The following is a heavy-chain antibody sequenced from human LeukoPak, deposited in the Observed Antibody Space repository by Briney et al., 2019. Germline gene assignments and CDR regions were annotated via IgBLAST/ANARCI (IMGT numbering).Heavy chain of an antibody. D-gene: IGHD1-26*01. J-gene: IGHJ2*01. V-gene: IGHV4-59*01. Sequence: SETLSLTCTVSGGSISWYYWSWIRQPPGKGLELIGYVHDRGSTNYSPSLKRRVSISVDTSKHQFSLKLSSVTAADTAVYYCARAYSSSLYWYFDLWGRGTLVTVSS. CDR1: GGSISWYY. CDR2: VHDRGST. CDR3: ARAYSSSLYWYFDL.